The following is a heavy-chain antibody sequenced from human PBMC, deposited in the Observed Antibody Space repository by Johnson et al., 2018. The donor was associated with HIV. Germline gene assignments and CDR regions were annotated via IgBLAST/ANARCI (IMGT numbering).Heavy chain of an antibody. Sequence: VQLVESGGGVVQPGGSIRLSCAASGFTFSSYAMHWVRQAPGKGLEWVAVIRYDGSNKYYADSVKGRFTISRDNSKNTLYLQMNSLRAEDTAVYYCARDPSGCSSTSCYEFDAFDIWGQGTMVTVSS. CDR1: GFTFSSYA. CDR2: IRYDGSNK. V-gene: IGHV3-33*08. CDR3: ARDPSGCSSTSCYEFDAFDI. J-gene: IGHJ3*02. D-gene: IGHD2-2*01.